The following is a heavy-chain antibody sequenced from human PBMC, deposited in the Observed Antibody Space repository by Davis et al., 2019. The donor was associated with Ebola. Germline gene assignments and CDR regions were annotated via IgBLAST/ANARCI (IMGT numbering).Heavy chain of an antibody. Sequence: SETLSLTCTVSGGSISRYYWSWIRQPPGKGLEWIGYIYFSGSTNYNPSLKSRITISVDTSKNQFSLKLSSVTAADAAVYYCARAHLWFGELPNWYFDLWGRGTLVTVSS. V-gene: IGHV4-59*01. J-gene: IGHJ2*01. CDR3: ARAHLWFGELPNWYFDL. CDR2: IYFSGST. CDR1: GGSISRYY. D-gene: IGHD3-10*01.